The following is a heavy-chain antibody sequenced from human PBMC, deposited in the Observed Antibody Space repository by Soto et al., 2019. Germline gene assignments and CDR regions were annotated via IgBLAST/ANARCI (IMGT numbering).Heavy chain of an antibody. CDR3: ARHIAAAGTPISGYFDY. D-gene: IGHD6-13*01. V-gene: IGHV3-11*01. CDR1: GFTFSDYY. CDR2: ISSSGSTI. J-gene: IGHJ4*02. Sequence: SLRLSCAASGFTFSDYYMSWIRQAPGKGLEWVSYISSSGSTIYYADSVKGRFTISRDNAKNSLYLQMNSLRAEDTAVYYCARHIAAAGTPISGYFDYWGQGTLVTVSS.